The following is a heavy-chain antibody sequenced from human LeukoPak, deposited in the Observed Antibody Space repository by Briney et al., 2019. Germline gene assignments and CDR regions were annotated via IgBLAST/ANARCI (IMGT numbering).Heavy chain of an antibody. Sequence: GGSLRLSCAASGFTFSSYVMNWVRQAPGKGLEWVSAISGSGGSTYYADSVKGRFTISRDNSKKTLYLQMNSLRAEDTAVYYCAKGSVLRSFDWLKGDAFDIWGQGTMVTVSS. D-gene: IGHD3-9*01. CDR3: AKGSVLRSFDWLKGDAFDI. V-gene: IGHV3-23*01. CDR1: GFTFSSYV. J-gene: IGHJ3*02. CDR2: ISGSGGST.